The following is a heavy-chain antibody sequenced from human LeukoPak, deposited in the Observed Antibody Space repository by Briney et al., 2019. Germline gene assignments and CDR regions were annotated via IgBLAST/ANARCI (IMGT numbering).Heavy chain of an antibody. D-gene: IGHD2-8*01. Sequence: PGGSVRLSCAASGFTFDDYAMHWVRQAPGKGLEWVSLISGDGGSTYYADSVKGRFTISRDNSKNSLYLQMNSLRTEDTALYYCAKDVPSYCTNGVCYPDYWGQGTLVTVSS. V-gene: IGHV3-43*02. CDR1: GFTFDDYA. CDR2: ISGDGGST. CDR3: AKDVPSYCTNGVCYPDY. J-gene: IGHJ4*02.